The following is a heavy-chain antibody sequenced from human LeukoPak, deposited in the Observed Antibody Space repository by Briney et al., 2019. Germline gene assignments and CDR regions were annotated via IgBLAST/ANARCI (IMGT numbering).Heavy chain of an antibody. D-gene: IGHD3-16*01. CDR3: ASQSPGDTPFDY. CDR2: VYSSGST. V-gene: IGHV4-59*11. J-gene: IGHJ4*02. Sequence: SETLTLTCTVSGGSITSRYWSWIRQPPGKGLEWIGYVYSSGSTKYNPSLESRVTISVDTSRNEFSLKLSSVTAADTAVYYCASQSPGDTPFDYWGQGTLVTVSS. CDR1: GGSITSRY.